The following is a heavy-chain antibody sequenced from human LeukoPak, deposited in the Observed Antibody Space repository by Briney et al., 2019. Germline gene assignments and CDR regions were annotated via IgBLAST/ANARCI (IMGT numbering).Heavy chain of an antibody. Sequence: ASVKVSCKASGYTFTGYYIQWVRHAPGQGLEWMGWISPNSGGTKYEQKFQGRVTMTRDTSITTAYMELSRLRSDDTAVYYCARVGTNATRGVDMDYWGQGTLVTVSS. V-gene: IGHV1-2*02. J-gene: IGHJ4*02. CDR2: ISPNSGGT. CDR3: ARVGTNATRGVDMDY. CDR1: GYTFTGYY. D-gene: IGHD1-1*01.